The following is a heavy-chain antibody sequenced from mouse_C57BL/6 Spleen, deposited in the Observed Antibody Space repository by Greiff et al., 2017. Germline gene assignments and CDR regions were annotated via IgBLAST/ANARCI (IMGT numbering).Heavy chain of an antibody. J-gene: IGHJ1*03. V-gene: IGHV5-4*01. Sequence: EVQRVESGGGLVKPGGSLKLSCAASGFTFSSYAMSWVRQTPEKRLEWVATISDGGSYTYYPDNVKGRFTISRDNAKNNLYLQMSHLKSEDTAMYYCAREGRVATRYFDVWGTGTTVTVSS. CDR2: ISDGGSYT. D-gene: IGHD1-1*01. CDR1: GFTFSSYA. CDR3: AREGRVATRYFDV.